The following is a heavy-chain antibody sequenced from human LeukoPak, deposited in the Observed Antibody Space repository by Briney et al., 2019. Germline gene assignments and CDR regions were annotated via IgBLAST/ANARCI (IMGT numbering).Heavy chain of an antibody. V-gene: IGHV1-69*13. J-gene: IGHJ4*02. Sequence: SVKVSCKASGGTFSSYAISWVRQAPGQGLEWMGGIIPIFGTANYAQKFQGRVTITADESTSTAYMELSSPRSEDTAVYYCARAHDVYYYDSSGYPDYWGQGTLVTVSS. D-gene: IGHD3-22*01. CDR1: GGTFSSYA. CDR2: IIPIFGTA. CDR3: ARAHDVYYYDSSGYPDY.